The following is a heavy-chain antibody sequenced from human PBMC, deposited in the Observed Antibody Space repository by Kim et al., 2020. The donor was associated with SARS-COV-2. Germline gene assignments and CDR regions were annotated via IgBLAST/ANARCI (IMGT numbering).Heavy chain of an antibody. J-gene: IGHJ4*02. CDR3: ARVGVRYFDWQSENYFDY. D-gene: IGHD3-9*01. CDR2: IKQDGSEK. V-gene: IGHV3-7*03. CDR1: GFTFSSYW. Sequence: GGSLRLSCAASGFTFSSYWMSWVRQAPGKGLEWVANIKQDGSEKYYVDSVKGRFTISRDNAKNSLYLQMNSLRAEDTAVYYCARVGVRYFDWQSENYFDYWGQGTLVTVSS.